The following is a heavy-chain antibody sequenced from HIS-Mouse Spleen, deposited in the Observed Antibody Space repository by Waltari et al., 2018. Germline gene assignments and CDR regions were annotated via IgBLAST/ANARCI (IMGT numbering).Heavy chain of an antibody. CDR1: GGSIRSSSYC. V-gene: IGHV4-39*07. D-gene: IGHD6-13*01. J-gene: IGHJ2*01. Sequence: QLQLQESGPGLVKPSETLSLTCTVSGGSIRSSSYCWGWIRQPPGKGLEWIGSIDYSGSTYYTPSLKSRVTISVDTSKNQFSLKLSSVTAADTAVYYCAREIPYSSSWYDWYFDLWGRGTLVTVSS. CDR3: AREIPYSSSWYDWYFDL. CDR2: IDYSGST.